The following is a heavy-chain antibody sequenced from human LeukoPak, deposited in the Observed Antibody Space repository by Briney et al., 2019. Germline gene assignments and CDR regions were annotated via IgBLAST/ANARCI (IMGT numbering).Heavy chain of an antibody. Sequence: SETLSLTCTVSGGSIRSYYWSWIRQPPGKGVEWIGYIYYSGSTNYNPSLKSRVTISVDTSKNQFSLKLSSVTAADTAVYYCARGYVGLPLVWGQGTLVTVSS. CDR3: ARGYVGLPLV. J-gene: IGHJ4*02. V-gene: IGHV4-59*01. CDR2: IYYSGST. D-gene: IGHD4-23*01. CDR1: GGSIRSYY.